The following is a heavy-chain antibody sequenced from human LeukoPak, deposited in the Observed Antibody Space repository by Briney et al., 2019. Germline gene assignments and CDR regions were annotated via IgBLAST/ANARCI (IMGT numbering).Heavy chain of an antibody. J-gene: IGHJ3*02. Sequence: RASVKVSCKASGYTFTSYGISWVRQAPGQGLEWMGWISAYNGNTNYAQKLQGRATMTTDTSTSTAYMEPRSLRSDDTAVYYCARDLGSGPSDAFDIWGQGTMVTVSS. V-gene: IGHV1-18*01. D-gene: IGHD3-10*01. CDR1: GYTFTSYG. CDR2: ISAYNGNT. CDR3: ARDLGSGPSDAFDI.